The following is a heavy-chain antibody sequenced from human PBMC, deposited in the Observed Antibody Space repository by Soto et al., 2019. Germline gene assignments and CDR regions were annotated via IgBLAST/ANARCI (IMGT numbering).Heavy chain of an antibody. V-gene: IGHV4-61*01. CDR2: IYHSGST. CDR1: GGSVSSGSYY. Sequence: QVHLQESGPGLVKPSETLSLTCTVSGGSVSSGSYYWTWIRQPPGKGLEYIGYIYHSGSTNYNPSLKSRVTISVDTSKNQFSLKLSSVTAADTAVYYCARGPVEVATISIHYFDYWGQGTLVTVSS. D-gene: IGHD5-12*01. CDR3: ARGPVEVATISIHYFDY. J-gene: IGHJ4*02.